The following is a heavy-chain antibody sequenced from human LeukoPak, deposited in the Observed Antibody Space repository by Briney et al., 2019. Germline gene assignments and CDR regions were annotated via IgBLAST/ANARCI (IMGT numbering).Heavy chain of an antibody. CDR3: ARKRLRTPLVFLDV. Sequence: PGASLRLSCAASGFTFSGYAMSWVRQAPERGLEWVSHIGTTDGSTFYADSVKGRFTISRDNSKNTLYLQMNSLGAEDTAVYFCARKRLRTPLVFLDVWGQGTTVTVSS. V-gene: IGHV3-23*01. CDR2: IGTTDGST. D-gene: IGHD3-16*01. J-gene: IGHJ6*02. CDR1: GFTFSGYA.